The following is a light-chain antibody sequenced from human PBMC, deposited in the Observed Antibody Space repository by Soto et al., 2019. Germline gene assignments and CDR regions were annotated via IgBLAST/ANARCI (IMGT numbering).Light chain of an antibody. Sequence: QSVLTQPPSASGTPGQRVTISCSGSSSNIGSNTVNWYQQLPGTAPKLLIYSNHQRPPGVPDRFSASKSGTSASLAISGLQSEDEGDYDCAAWDDSLNGPVFGGGTMRTVL. CDR2: SNH. CDR1: SSNIGSNT. V-gene: IGLV1-44*01. CDR3: AAWDDSLNGPV. J-gene: IGLJ2*01.